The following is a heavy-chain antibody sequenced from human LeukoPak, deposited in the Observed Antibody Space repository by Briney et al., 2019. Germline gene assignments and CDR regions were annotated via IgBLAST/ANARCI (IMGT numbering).Heavy chain of an antibody. CDR2: ISSSGNTI. CDR3: ASNRGYTGYSDY. D-gene: IGHD5-12*01. V-gene: IGHV3-11*04. J-gene: IGHJ4*02. CDR1: GVTFSDYY. Sequence: PGGSLRLSCATSGVTFSDYYMSWIRQAPGQGLEWISYISSSGNTIFYADSVKGRFTISRDNAKNSLYLQMNSLRAEDTAVYYCASNRGYTGYSDYWGQGTLVTVSS.